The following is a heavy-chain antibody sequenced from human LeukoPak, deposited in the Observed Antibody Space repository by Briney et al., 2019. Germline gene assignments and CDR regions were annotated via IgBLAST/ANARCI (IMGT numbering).Heavy chain of an antibody. CDR2: ISYDGSNK. CDR3: GRDGSSSAIL. V-gene: IGHV3-30*04. CDR1: GFTFSSYA. D-gene: IGHD6-6*01. J-gene: IGHJ4*02. Sequence: GGSLRLSCAASGFTFSSYAMHWVRQAPGKGLEWVALISYDGSNKYYVDSGKGRFTISRDNSKNTVYLHLNSLRDEDTAVYYCGRDGSSSAILWGQGTLVTVSS.